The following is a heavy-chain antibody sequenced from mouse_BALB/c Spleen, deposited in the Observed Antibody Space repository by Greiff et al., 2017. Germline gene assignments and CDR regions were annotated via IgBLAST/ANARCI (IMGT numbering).Heavy chain of an antibody. Sequence: EVKLMESGPGLVKPSQSLSLTCSVTGYSITSGYYWNWIRQFPGNKLEWMGYISYDGSNNYNPSLKNRISITRDTSKNQFFLKLNSVTTEDTATYYCARDHDGSSWFAYWGQGTLVTVSA. J-gene: IGHJ3*01. CDR1: GYSITSGYY. D-gene: IGHD1-1*01. CDR2: ISYDGSN. V-gene: IGHV3-6*02. CDR3: ARDHDGSSWFAY.